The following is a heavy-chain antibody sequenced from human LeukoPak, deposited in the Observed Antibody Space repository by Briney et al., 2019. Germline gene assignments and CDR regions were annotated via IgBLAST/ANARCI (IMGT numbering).Heavy chain of an antibody. J-gene: IGHJ4*02. V-gene: IGHV4-34*01. D-gene: IGHD5-24*01. CDR1: GGSFSGYY. CDR3: ARVRWLQPNFDY. CDR2: INHSGST. Sequence: SETLSLTCAVYGGSFSGYYWSWIRQPPGKGLEWIGEINHSGSTNYNPSLKSRVTISVDTSKNQFSLKLSSVTAADTAVYYCARVRWLQPNFDYLGQGNLVTVSS.